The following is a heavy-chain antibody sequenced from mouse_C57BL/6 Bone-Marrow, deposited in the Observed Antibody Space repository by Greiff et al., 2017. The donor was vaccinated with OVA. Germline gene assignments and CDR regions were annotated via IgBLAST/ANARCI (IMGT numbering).Heavy chain of an antibody. Sequence: QVQLKQSGAELVKPGASVKLSCKASGYTFTSYWMQWVKQRPGQGLEWIGEIDPSDSYTNYNQKFKGKATLTVDTSSSIAYMQLSSLTSEDSAVYYCARRGVYDGYYLFAYWGQGTLVTVSA. J-gene: IGHJ3*01. D-gene: IGHD2-3*01. V-gene: IGHV1-50*01. CDR3: ARRGVYDGYYLFAY. CDR2: IDPSDSYT. CDR1: GYTFTSYW.